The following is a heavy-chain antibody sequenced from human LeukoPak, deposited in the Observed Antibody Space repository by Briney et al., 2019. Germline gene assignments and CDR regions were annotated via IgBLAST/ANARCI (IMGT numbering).Heavy chain of an antibody. CDR2: MNPNSGNT. CDR3: ASSRNGAGSSSGFDY. Sequence: GASVKVSCKASGYTFTSFDINWVRQATGQGREWMGWMNPNSGNTGCAQKFQGRVTMTRNTSITTAYMELSSLRSEATAVYYCASSRNGAGSSSGFDYWGQGTLVTVSS. J-gene: IGHJ4*02. V-gene: IGHV1-8*01. CDR1: GYTFTSFD. D-gene: IGHD6-13*01.